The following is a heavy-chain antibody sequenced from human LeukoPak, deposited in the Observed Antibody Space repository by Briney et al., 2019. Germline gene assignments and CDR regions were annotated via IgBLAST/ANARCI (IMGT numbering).Heavy chain of an antibody. V-gene: IGHV3-74*01. Sequence: PGGSLRLSCAASGFTFRSHWMHWVRQAPGKGLIWVSRIDGDESATYYVDSVKGRFTISRDNAKNTLYLQMNSLRVEDTAVYYCARAMHGGNLEAEYFQYWGQGTLVTVSS. D-gene: IGHD4-23*01. CDR1: GFTFRSHW. CDR3: ARAMHGGNLEAEYFQY. CDR2: IDGDESAT. J-gene: IGHJ1*01.